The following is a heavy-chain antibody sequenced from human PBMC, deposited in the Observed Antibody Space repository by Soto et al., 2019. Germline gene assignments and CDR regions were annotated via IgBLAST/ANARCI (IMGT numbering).Heavy chain of an antibody. Sequence: EVQLVESGGGSVEPGGSLRLSCAASGFTFTVAWLNWVRQAPGKGLEWVGRIKSKHDGATRDFAAPVKGRFTISRDDSENMVYLQMNSLKTEDTAVYYCAADLPDWGAYAFDYCGPGTRVTVSA. CDR3: AADLPDWGAYAFDY. CDR2: IKSKHDGATR. J-gene: IGHJ4*02. V-gene: IGHV3-15*07. CDR1: GFTFTVAW. D-gene: IGHD3-16*01.